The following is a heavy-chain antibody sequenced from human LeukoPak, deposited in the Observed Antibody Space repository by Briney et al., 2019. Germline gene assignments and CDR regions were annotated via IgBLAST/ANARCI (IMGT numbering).Heavy chain of an antibody. J-gene: IGHJ4*02. CDR1: GFTFSSYA. Sequence: GGSLRLSCAASGFTFSSYAMSWVRQAPGKGLEWVAVISYDGSNKYYADSVKGRFTISRDNAKNSLYLQMNSLRAEDTAVYYCARSLYDSSGYVDYWGQGTLVTVSS. V-gene: IGHV3-30-3*01. D-gene: IGHD3-22*01. CDR2: ISYDGSNK. CDR3: ARSLYDSSGYVDY.